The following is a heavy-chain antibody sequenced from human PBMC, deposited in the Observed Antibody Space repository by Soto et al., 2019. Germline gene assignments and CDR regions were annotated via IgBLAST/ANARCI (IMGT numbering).Heavy chain of an antibody. CDR2: IYYSGST. J-gene: IGHJ5*02. CDR1: GGSISSSSYY. D-gene: IGHD3-22*01. V-gene: IGHV4-39*01. Sequence: QLQLQESGPGLVKPSETLSLTCTVSGGSISSSSYYWGWIRQPPGKGLEWIGSIYYSGSTYYHPSLKSRVTLTLDTSKNHFSLKLSSVTAADTAVYYCARHVLRATYYYDSSGYLYNWFDPWGQGTLVTVSS. CDR3: ARHVLRATYYYDSSGYLYNWFDP.